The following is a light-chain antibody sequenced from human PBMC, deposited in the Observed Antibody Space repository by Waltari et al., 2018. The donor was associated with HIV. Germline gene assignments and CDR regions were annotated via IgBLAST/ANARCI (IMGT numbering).Light chain of an antibody. CDR3: ATWDDSLNGVI. Sequence: QSVLTQPPSVSATPGQKVTISCSGSTSNIGNNFVSWYYRIPGTAPKLLIYDNTERPSGIPDRFSASKSGTSATLGITGLQTGDEADYYCATWDDSLNGVIFGGGTKLTAL. V-gene: IGLV1-51*01. J-gene: IGLJ2*01. CDR2: DNT. CDR1: TSNIGNNF.